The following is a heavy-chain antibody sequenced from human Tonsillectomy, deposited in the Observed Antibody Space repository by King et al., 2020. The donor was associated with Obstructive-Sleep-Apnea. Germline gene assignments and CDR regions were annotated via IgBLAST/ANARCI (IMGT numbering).Heavy chain of an antibody. D-gene: IGHD1-26*01. CDR3: ATGVLLRGLLTRADFDY. Sequence: QLVQSGAEVKKPGASVKVSGKVSGYTLTDLFMHWVRPAPGKGREGMGGFDPEDGETIYAKKFQGRVTMTEDTSKDTAYMELSSLRSEDTAVYYCATGVLLRGLLTRADFDYWGQGTLVTVSS. CDR2: FDPEDGET. CDR1: GYTLTDLF. J-gene: IGHJ4*02. V-gene: IGHV1-24*01.